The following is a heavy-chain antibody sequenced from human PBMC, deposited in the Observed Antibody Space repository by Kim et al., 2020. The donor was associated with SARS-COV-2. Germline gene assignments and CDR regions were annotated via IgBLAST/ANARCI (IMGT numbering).Heavy chain of an antibody. V-gene: IGHV4-4*02. CDR3: ARPDFDSGGHFCFDP. J-gene: IGHJ5*02. Sequence: SETLSLTCGVSGVSITSGTLWSWVRHAPGNGLEWIGVISHSGNTNYSPSLRSRVIISVDKSKNQFSLSLNSVTAADTAVYYCARPDFDSGGHFCFDPWG. CDR1: GVSITSGTL. D-gene: IGHD1-26*01. CDR2: ISHSGNT.